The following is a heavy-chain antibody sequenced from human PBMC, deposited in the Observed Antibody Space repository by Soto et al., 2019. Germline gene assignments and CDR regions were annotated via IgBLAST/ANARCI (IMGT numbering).Heavy chain of an antibody. CDR2: IKTKAEGETT. D-gene: IGHD3-3*01. CDR3: TVGGGWLGP. CDR1: GLTFNDVW. J-gene: IGHJ5*02. V-gene: IGHV3-15*01. Sequence: PGGSLRPSCAASGLTFNDVWMSWVRQAPGKGLEWVGRIKTKAEGETTDYAAPVKGRFTISRDDSKNIVHLEMNNLKTEDTAVYYCTVGGGWLGPWGQGILVTVSS.